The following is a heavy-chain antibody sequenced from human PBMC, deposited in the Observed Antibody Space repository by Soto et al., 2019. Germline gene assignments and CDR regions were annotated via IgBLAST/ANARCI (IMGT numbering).Heavy chain of an antibody. D-gene: IGHD1-26*01. Sequence: GGSLRLSCAASGFTFSSYGMHWVRQAPGKGLEWVAVIWYDGSNKYYADSVKGRFTISRDNSKNTLYLQMNSLRAEDTAVYYCARDGDSGSYSARTVPLDYWGQGTLVTVSS. CDR2: IWYDGSNK. CDR1: GFTFSSYG. CDR3: ARDGDSGSYSARTVPLDY. J-gene: IGHJ4*02. V-gene: IGHV3-33*01.